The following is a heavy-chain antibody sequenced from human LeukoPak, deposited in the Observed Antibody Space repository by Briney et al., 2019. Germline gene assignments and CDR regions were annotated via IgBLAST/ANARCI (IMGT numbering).Heavy chain of an antibody. CDR3: ARVSGYGWESFYDY. D-gene: IGHD5-12*01. V-gene: IGHV4-39*07. CDR2: IYYSGST. Sequence: SETLSLTCTVSGGSISSSSYYWGWIRQPPGKGLEWIGSIYYSGSTYYNPSLKSRVTISVDTSKNQFSLKLRSVTAADTAVYYCARVSGYGWESFYDYWGQGTLVTVSS. J-gene: IGHJ4*02. CDR1: GGSISSSSYY.